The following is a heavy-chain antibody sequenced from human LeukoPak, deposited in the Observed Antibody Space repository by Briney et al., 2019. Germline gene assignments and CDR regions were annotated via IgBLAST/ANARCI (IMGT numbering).Heavy chain of an antibody. D-gene: IGHD3-16*01. J-gene: IGHJ4*02. CDR2: FHNSGTS. CDR3: TRGAGWLIDY. V-gene: IGHV4-59*01. Sequence: PSETLSLTCTVSGGSISSYYRGWIRQPPGKGLEWIRYFHNSGTSTYNPSLKSRVTISADTSKNQFSLKLNSLTTADTAVYYCTRGAGWLIDYWGQGILVTVSS. CDR1: GGSISSYY.